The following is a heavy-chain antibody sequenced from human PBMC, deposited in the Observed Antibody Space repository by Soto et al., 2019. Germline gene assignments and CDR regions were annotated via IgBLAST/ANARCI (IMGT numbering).Heavy chain of an antibody. D-gene: IGHD2-21*02. Sequence: QVQLVQSGAEVKKPGASVKVSCKASGDTFTDYYIHWVRQAPGQGLEWMGTVNPSGGHTTYAQHFLGRVTMTRDTSTSTLYMELTRLTSEDTAVYYCARGGHVVVVTAALDYWGQGTLVTVSS. V-gene: IGHV1-46*01. CDR2: VNPSGGHT. CDR1: GDTFTDYY. J-gene: IGHJ4*02. CDR3: ARGGHVVVVTAALDY.